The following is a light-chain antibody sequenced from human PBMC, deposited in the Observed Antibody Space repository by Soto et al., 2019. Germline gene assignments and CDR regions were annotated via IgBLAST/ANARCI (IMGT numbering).Light chain of an antibody. Sequence: EIVLTQSPATLSLSPGERATLSCRASQTVSNYLLWYQQKPGQAPRLLIYDASNRATGIPARFSGSGSETDFTLTISSLEPEDVAVYYCQQRMNWPLTFGQGTPLEIK. V-gene: IGKV3-11*01. CDR1: QTVSNY. J-gene: IGKJ5*01. CDR3: QQRMNWPLT. CDR2: DAS.